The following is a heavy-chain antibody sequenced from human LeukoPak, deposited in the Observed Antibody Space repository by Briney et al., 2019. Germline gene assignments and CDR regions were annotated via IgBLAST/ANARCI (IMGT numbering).Heavy chain of an antibody. CDR3: AKGGSSSWTEGYYYYMDV. CDR1: GFTFDDYA. V-gene: IGHV3-9*01. D-gene: IGHD6-13*01. J-gene: IGHJ6*03. CDR2: ISWNSGSI. Sequence: PGGSLRLSCAASGFTFDDYAMHWVRQAPGKGLEWVSGISWNSGSIGYADSVKGRFTISRDNAKNSLYLQMNSLRAEDTALYYCAKGGSSSWTEGYYYYMDVWGKGTTVTISS.